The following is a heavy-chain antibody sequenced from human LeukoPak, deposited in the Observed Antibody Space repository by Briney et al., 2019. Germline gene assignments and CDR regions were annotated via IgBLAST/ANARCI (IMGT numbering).Heavy chain of an antibody. CDR2: INPNSGGT. CDR1: TSYY. Sequence: ASVKVSCKSSTSYYMHWVRQAPGQGLEWMGWINPNSGGTNYAQKFQGRVTMTRDTSISTAYMELSRLRSDDTAVYYCAREVCSGGSCYAVFDYWGQGTLVTVSS. J-gene: IGHJ4*02. CDR3: AREVCSGGSCYAVFDY. D-gene: IGHD2-15*01. V-gene: IGHV1-2*02.